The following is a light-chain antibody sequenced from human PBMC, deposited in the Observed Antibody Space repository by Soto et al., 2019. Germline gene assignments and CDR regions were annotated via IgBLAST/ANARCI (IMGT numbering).Light chain of an antibody. CDR2: SNN. Sequence: QSVLTQPPSASGSPGQRVTISCSGGNSNIGSNHVHWYQQLPGTAPQLLIYSNNKRPSGVPDRFSGSKSGTSASLAISGLQAEDEADYYCAVWDDSLNGRVFGGGTKLTVL. V-gene: IGLV1-44*01. CDR1: NSNIGSNH. CDR3: AVWDDSLNGRV. J-gene: IGLJ2*01.